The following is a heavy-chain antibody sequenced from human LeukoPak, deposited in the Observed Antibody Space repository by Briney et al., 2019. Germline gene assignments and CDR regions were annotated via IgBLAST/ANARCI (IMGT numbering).Heavy chain of an antibody. Sequence: ATVKISYKVSGYTFTDYYMHWVQQAPGKGLEWMGLVDPEDGETIYAEKFQGRVTITADTSTDTAYMELSSLRSEDTAVYYCATGSVEMATNTLDYWGQGTLVTVSS. J-gene: IGHJ4*02. CDR3: ATGSVEMATNTLDY. CDR1: GYTFTDYY. D-gene: IGHD5-24*01. CDR2: VDPEDGET. V-gene: IGHV1-69-2*01.